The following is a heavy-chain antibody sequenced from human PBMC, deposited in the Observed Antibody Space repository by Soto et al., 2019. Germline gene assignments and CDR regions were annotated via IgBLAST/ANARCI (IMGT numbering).Heavy chain of an antibody. Sequence: EVQLLESGGGLVQPGGSLRLSCAASGFTFSSYAMSWVRQAPGKGLEWVSAISGSGGSTYYADSVKGRFTISRDNSKNTLYLQMNSRRAEDTAVYYCAKVQSSGYLFDYWGQGTLGTVSS. CDR2: ISGSGGST. V-gene: IGHV3-23*01. J-gene: IGHJ4*02. CDR1: GFTFSSYA. CDR3: AKVQSSGYLFDY. D-gene: IGHD3-22*01.